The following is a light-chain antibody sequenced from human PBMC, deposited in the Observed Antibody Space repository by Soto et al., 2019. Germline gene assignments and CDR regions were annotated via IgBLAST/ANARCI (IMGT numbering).Light chain of an antibody. CDR1: QRLNNY. CDR3: QQRSNWRYA. V-gene: IGKV3-11*01. Sequence: EIVLTQSPATLSLSPGERATLSCRASQRLNNYFAWYQQKPGQAPRLLIYDVSNRATGTPARFSGSGSGTDFTLTINSLEPEDFAVYYCQQRSNWRYAFGQGTKLEIK. J-gene: IGKJ2*01. CDR2: DVS.